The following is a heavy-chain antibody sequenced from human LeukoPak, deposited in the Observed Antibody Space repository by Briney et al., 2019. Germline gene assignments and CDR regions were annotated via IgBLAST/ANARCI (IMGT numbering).Heavy chain of an antibody. Sequence: PSETLSLTCTVSGGSISSYYWSWIRQPAGKGLEWIGYIYYSGSTNYNPSLKSRVTISVDTSKNQFSLKLSSVTAADTAVYYCARAKGYSSGWAENWFDPWGQGTLVTVSS. CDR2: IYYSGST. V-gene: IGHV4-59*01. D-gene: IGHD6-19*01. J-gene: IGHJ5*02. CDR3: ARAKGYSSGWAENWFDP. CDR1: GGSISSYY.